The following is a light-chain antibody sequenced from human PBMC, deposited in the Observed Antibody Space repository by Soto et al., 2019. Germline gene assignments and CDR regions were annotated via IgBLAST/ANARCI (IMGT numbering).Light chain of an antibody. J-gene: IGKJ1*01. CDR2: GAS. V-gene: IGKV3-15*01. CDR1: QSVTSSY. Sequence: EIVLTQSPGTLSLSPGERATLSCRASQSVTSSYLAWYQQKPGQAPRLLIYGASTRATGIPARFSGSGSGTEFTLTISSLQSEDFAVYYCQQYNNWQTFGQGTKVDIK. CDR3: QQYNNWQT.